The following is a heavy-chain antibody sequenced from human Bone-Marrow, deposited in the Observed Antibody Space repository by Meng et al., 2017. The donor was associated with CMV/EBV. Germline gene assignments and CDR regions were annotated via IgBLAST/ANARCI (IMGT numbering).Heavy chain of an antibody. D-gene: IGHD6-13*01. CDR1: GFTFSSYN. J-gene: IGHJ6*02. CDR3: ARDSASLAAAALPDYYYYGMDV. CDR2: IYSGGST. V-gene: IGHV3-53*01. Sequence: GGSLRLSCAASGFTFSSYNMNWVRQAPGKGLEWVSVIYSGGSTYYADSVKGRFTISRDNSKNTLYLQMNSLRAEDTAVYYCARDSASLAAAALPDYYYYGMDVWGQGTTVTVSS.